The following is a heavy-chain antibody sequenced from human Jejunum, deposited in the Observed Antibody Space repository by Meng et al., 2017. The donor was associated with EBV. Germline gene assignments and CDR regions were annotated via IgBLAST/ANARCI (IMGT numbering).Heavy chain of an antibody. J-gene: IGHJ4*02. CDR1: GGSSNRGTFY. D-gene: IGHD5-12*01. Sequence: LHVPGPRAGSPPHPLPLTFTHPGGSSNRGTFYCTWIRQPPGKVLEWIGYIYYSGSINYIPSLQIRVTISLYTSKNQFSLTLSSVTAADTAVYYCAGLRYSGYDRAFDYWGQGALVTVSS. CDR3: AGLRYSGYDRAFDY. CDR2: IYYSGSI. V-gene: IGHV4-61*01.